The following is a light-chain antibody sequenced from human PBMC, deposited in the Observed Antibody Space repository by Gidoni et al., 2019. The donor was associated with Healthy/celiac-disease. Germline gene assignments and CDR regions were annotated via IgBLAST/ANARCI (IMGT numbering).Light chain of an antibody. Sequence: QSVLTPPPSVSGAPGQRVTISCTGSSSNIGAGYDVHWYQQLPGTAPKLLIYGNSKRPSGVPDRFSGSKSGTSASLAITGLQAEDEADYYCQSYDSSLSVHVVFGGGTKLTVL. CDR1: SSNIGAGYD. V-gene: IGLV1-40*01. CDR3: QSYDSSLSVHVV. J-gene: IGLJ2*01. CDR2: GNS.